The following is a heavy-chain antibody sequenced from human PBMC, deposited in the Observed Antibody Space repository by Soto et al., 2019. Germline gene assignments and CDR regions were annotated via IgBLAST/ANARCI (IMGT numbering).Heavy chain of an antibody. Sequence: PGGSLRLSCAASGFTFSSYGMHWVRQAPGKGLEWVAVIWYDGSNKYYADSVKGRFTISRDNSKNTLYLQMNSLRAEDTAVYYCARGGIPATYYFDYWGQGTLVTVSS. J-gene: IGHJ4*02. CDR2: IWYDGSNK. V-gene: IGHV3-33*01. CDR1: GFTFSSYG. CDR3: ARGGIPATYYFDY.